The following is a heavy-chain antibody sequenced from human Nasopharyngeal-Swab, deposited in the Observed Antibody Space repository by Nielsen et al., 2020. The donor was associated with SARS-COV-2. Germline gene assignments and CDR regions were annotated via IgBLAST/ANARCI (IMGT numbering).Heavy chain of an antibody. J-gene: IGHJ4*02. V-gene: IGHV3-23*01. CDR1: GGSFSGYY. Sequence: ETLSLTCAVYGGSFSGYYWSWVRQAPGKGLEWVSAIGGSGGSTYYADSVKGRFTISRDNSKNTLYLQMNSLRVEDTAVYYCAKSMVAATPSILDYWGQGTLVTVSS. CDR3: AKSMVAATPSILDY. CDR2: IGGSGGST. D-gene: IGHD2-15*01.